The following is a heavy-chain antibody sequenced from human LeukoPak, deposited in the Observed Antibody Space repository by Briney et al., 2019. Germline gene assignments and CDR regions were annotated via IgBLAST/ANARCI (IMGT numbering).Heavy chain of an antibody. Sequence: GGSLRLSCAASGFTFSSYAMSWVRQAPGKGLEWVSAISGSGGSTYYADSVKGRFTISRDNSKNTLYLQMNSLRAEDTAVYYCATKVGGGSWNPTVTSSYFDYWGQGTLVTVSS. CDR1: GFTFSSYA. J-gene: IGHJ4*02. CDR2: ISGSGGST. V-gene: IGHV3-23*01. CDR3: ATKVGGGSWNPTVTSSYFDY. D-gene: IGHD2-15*01.